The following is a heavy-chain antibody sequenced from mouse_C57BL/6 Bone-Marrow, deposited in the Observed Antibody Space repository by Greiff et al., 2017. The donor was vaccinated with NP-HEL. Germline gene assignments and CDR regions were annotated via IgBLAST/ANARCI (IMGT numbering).Heavy chain of an antibody. D-gene: IGHD2-1*01. J-gene: IGHJ2*01. Sequence: VQLQQSGPELVKPGASVKISCKASGYSFTGYYMNWVKQSPEKSLEWIGEINPSTGGTTYNQKFKAKATLTVDKSSSTAYMQLKSLTSEDSAVYYCARRGYGNYEDYFDYWGQGTTLTVSS. V-gene: IGHV1-42*01. CDR2: INPSTGGT. CDR1: GYSFTGYY. CDR3: ARRGYGNYEDYFDY.